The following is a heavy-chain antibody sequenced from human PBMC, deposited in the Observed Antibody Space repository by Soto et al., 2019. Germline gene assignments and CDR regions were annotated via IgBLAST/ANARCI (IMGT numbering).Heavy chain of an antibody. CDR1: GYTFTSYG. CDR3: ARVKTGFGEIPFDY. CDR2: INAGNGDT. V-gene: IGHV1-3*01. D-gene: IGHD3-10*01. Sequence: ASVKVSCKASGYTFTSYGMNWVRQAPGQRLEWMGWINAGNGDTKYSQKFQGRVTITRDTSARTAYLELSSLRSEDTAVYYCARVKTGFGEIPFDYWGQGTPVTVSS. J-gene: IGHJ4*02.